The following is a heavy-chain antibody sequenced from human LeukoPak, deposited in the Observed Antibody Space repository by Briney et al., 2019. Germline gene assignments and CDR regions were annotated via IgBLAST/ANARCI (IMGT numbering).Heavy chain of an antibody. D-gene: IGHD2-15*01. CDR2: INSDGSWT. J-gene: IGHJ4*02. CDR3: ARPSCSGGSCYPYYFDY. CDR1: GNYW. V-gene: IGHV3-74*01. Sequence: PGGSLRLSCAASGNYWMHWVRQAPGKGLVWVSHINSDGSWTSYADSVKGRFTISKDNAKNTVYLQMNSLRTEDTAVYYCARPSCSGGSCYPYYFDYWGQGTLVTVSS.